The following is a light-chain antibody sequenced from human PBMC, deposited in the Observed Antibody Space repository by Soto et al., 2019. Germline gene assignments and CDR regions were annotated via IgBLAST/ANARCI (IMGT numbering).Light chain of an antibody. CDR1: SSNSGSND. V-gene: IGLV1-51*01. CDR3: GTWDNSLSAWV. Sequence: QSVLTQPPSVSAAPGQKVTISCSGSSSNSGSNDVSWYQQLPGTAPKLLIYDSNKRPSGIPDRFSGSKSGTSATLGITGLQTGDEADYYCGTWDNSLSAWVFGGGTKVTVL. CDR2: DSN. J-gene: IGLJ3*02.